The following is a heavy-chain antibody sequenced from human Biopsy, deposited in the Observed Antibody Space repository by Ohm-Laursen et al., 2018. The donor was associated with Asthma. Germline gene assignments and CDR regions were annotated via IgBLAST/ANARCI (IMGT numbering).Heavy chain of an antibody. V-gene: IGHV3-23*01. Sequence: LSLTCAASGFTFSSYAMGWVRQAPGTGLEWVSGISASGHATYDADSVRGRFTISKDKSKNTLYLQMHSLRAEDTAVYYCARGDSSNWSHYYFDYWGQGTLVTVSS. D-gene: IGHD3-22*01. CDR1: GFTFSSYA. J-gene: IGHJ4*02. CDR2: ISASGHAT. CDR3: ARGDSSNWSHYYFDY.